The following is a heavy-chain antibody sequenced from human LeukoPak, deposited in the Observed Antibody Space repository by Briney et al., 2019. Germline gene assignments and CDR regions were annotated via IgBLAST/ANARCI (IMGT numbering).Heavy chain of an antibody. V-gene: IGHV3-23*01. Sequence: GGSLRLSCAASGYIFSNNIMNWVRQAPGKGLEWVSVISADGGDIYYADSVNGRFTISRDNSKNTLHLQMDSLRAEDTAVYYCAKDPPHSDRSIYSDNSWGQGTLVTVSS. CDR1: GYIFSNNI. J-gene: IGHJ4*02. D-gene: IGHD3-22*01. CDR3: AKDPPHSDRSIYSDNS. CDR2: ISADGGDI.